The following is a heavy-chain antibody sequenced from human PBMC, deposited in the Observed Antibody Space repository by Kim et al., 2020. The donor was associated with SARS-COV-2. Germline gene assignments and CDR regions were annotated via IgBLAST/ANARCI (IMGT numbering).Heavy chain of an antibody. J-gene: IGHJ4*02. D-gene: IGHD3-16*01. CDR2: T. V-gene: IGHV4-34*01. CDR3: ARGRGHMDFDY. Sequence: THYYPSLKSRVTISVDTSKNQFSLKLSSVTAADTAVYYCARGRGHMDFDYWGQGTLVTVSS.